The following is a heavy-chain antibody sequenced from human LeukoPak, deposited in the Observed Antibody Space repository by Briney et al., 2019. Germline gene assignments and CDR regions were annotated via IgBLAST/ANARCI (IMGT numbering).Heavy chain of an antibody. J-gene: IGHJ4*02. V-gene: IGHV3-23*01. CDR1: GFTLSSYA. Sequence: PGGSWRPSFPPSGFTLSSYAMSWARQPPGKGREGVSAISGSGGSTYYADSVKGRFTISRDNSKNTLYLQMNSLRAEDTAVYYCAKDFGSSSGFDYWGQGTLVTVSS. CDR2: ISGSGGST. CDR3: AKDFGSSSGFDY. D-gene: IGHD6-6*01.